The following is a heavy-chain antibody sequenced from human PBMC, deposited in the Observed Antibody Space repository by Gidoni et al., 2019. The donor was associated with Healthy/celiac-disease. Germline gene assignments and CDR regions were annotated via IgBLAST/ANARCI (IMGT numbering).Heavy chain of an antibody. CDR1: GGTFSSYA. CDR2: IIPFFGTA. CDR3: ARDLIVVVPAAINSGGYFDY. D-gene: IGHD2-2*01. Sequence: QVQLVQSGAEVKKPGSSVKVSCKASGGTFSSYAISWVRQAPGQGLEWMGGIIPFFGTANYAQKFQGRVTITADESTSTAYMELSSLRSEDTAVYYCARDLIVVVPAAINSGGYFDYWGQGTLVTVSS. J-gene: IGHJ4*02. V-gene: IGHV1-69*01.